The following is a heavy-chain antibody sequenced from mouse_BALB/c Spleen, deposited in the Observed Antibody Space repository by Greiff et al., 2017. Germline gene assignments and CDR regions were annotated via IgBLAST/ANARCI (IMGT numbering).Heavy chain of an antibody. CDR3: ARGDYDYDGFAY. CDR2: IYPGDGDT. V-gene: IGHV1-87*01. CDR1: GYTFTSYW. Sequence: QVQLQQSGAELARPGASVKLSCKASGYTFTSYWMQWVKQRPGQGLEWIGAIYPGDGDTRYTQKFKGKATLTADKSSSTAYMQLSSLASEDSAVYYCARGDYDYDGFAYWGQGTLVTVSA. D-gene: IGHD2-4*01. J-gene: IGHJ3*01.